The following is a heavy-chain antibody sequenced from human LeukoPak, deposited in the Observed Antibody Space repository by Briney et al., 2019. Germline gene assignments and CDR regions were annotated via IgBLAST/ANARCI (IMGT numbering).Heavy chain of an antibody. CDR2: IFPCGGEI. V-gene: IGHV3-23*01. CDR3: ATYRQVLLPFES. Sequence: PGGSLRLSCAASGFTFSTFAMILVRQPPGKGLEWVSSIFPCGGEIHYADSVRGRFTISRENSKSILSLQMNSLGAEDTAIYYCATYRQVLLPFESWGQGTLVTVSS. D-gene: IGHD2-8*02. J-gene: IGHJ4*02. CDR1: GFTFSTFA.